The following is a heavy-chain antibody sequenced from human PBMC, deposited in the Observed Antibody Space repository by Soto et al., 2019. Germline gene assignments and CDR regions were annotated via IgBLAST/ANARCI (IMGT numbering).Heavy chain of an antibody. Sequence: QVHLLESGGGVVQPGRSLRLSCAASGLTFNIFAFHWVRQAPGKGLEWLSVISYDGREIHYSESVKGRFTISRDSSTNTVYLQMNSLRNEDTAVYYCASDPLAVTGSFVVYWGQGTLVTVSS. CDR1: GLTFNIFA. V-gene: IGHV3-30-3*01. CDR3: ASDPLAVTGSFVVY. J-gene: IGHJ4*02. D-gene: IGHD3-9*01. CDR2: ISYDGREI.